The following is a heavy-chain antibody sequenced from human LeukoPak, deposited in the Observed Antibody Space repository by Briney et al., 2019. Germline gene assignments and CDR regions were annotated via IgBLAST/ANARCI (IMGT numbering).Heavy chain of an antibody. CDR1: GGSFSGYY. CDR2: INHSGST. V-gene: IGHV4-34*01. Sequence: NPSETLSLTCAVYGGSFSGYYWSWIRQPPGKGLEWIREINHSGSTNYNPSLKSRVTISVDTSKNQFSLKLSSVTAADTAVYYCARPRFTMVRGWWVYWGQGTLVTVSS. J-gene: IGHJ4*02. D-gene: IGHD3-10*01. CDR3: ARPRFTMVRGWWVY.